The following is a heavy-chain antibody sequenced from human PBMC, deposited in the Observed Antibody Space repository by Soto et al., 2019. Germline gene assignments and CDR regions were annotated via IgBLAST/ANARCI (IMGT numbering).Heavy chain of an antibody. CDR2: IIPIFNSA. CDR1: GGTFNNYA. J-gene: IGHJ4*02. CDR3: AREVTVASYSFDF. Sequence: ASVKVSCKASGGTFNNYALSWVRQAPGQGLEWMGGIIPIFNSANYAQKFQGRVTITADDSTSTAYMELRSLRPDDTAVYYCAREVTVASYSFDFWGEGTMVTVYS. V-gene: IGHV1-69*13. D-gene: IGHD5-12*01.